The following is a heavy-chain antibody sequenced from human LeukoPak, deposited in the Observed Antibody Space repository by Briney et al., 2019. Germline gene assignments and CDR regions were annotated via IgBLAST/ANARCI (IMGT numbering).Heavy chain of an antibody. Sequence: ASVKVSCKASGYTFTGYYIHWVRQAPGPGLEWMGWINPNSGGTNYAQNFQGRVTMTRDTSISTAYMELSSLTSDDTAVYYRARSHCISTSCYPDYWGQGTLVTVSS. CDR2: INPNSGGT. J-gene: IGHJ4*02. CDR3: ARSHCISTSCYPDY. D-gene: IGHD2-2*01. V-gene: IGHV1-2*02. CDR1: GYTFTGYY.